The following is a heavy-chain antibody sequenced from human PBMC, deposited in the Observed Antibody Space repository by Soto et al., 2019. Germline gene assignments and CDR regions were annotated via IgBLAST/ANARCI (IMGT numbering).Heavy chain of an antibody. V-gene: IGHV1-46*03. D-gene: IGHD3-10*01. Sequence: ASVKVSCKASGYTFTSYYMHWVRQAPGQGLEWMGIINPSGGSTSYAQKFQGRVTMTRDTSTSTVYMELSSLRSEDTAVYYCAREEWNYYGSGPTGYWGQGTLVTVSS. CDR1: GYTFTSYY. CDR3: AREEWNYYGSGPTGY. J-gene: IGHJ4*02. CDR2: INPSGGST.